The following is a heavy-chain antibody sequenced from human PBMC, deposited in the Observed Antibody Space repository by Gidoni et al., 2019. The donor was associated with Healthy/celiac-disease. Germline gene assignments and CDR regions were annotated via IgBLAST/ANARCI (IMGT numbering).Heavy chain of an antibody. CDR1: GLPFSSYS. V-gene: IGHV3-21*01. CDR2: ISSSSSYI. D-gene: IGHD3-10*01. J-gene: IGHJ4*02. Sequence: EVQLVESGGGLVKPGGSLRHSCAASGLPFSSYSMNWVRQAPGKGLEWVSSISSSSSYISYADSVKGRFTISRDNAKNSLYLQMNSLRAEDTAVYYCARDSAMVREMYDYWGQGTLVTVSS. CDR3: ARDSAMVREMYDY.